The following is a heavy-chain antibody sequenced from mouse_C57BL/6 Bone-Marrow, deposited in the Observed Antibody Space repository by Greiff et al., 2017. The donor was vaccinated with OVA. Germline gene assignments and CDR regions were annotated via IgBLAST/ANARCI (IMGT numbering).Heavy chain of an antibody. CDR1: GYTFTSYG. CDR3: HYYGGSRYWYFEV. J-gene: IGHJ1*03. CDR2: IYPRSGNT. Sequence: VKLMESGAELARPGASVKLSCKASGYTFTSYGISWVKQRTGQGLEWIGEIYPRSGNTYYNEKFKGKATLTADKSSSTAYMELRSLTSEDSAVYLCHYYGGSRYWYFEVWGTGTTVTVSS. V-gene: IGHV1-81*01. D-gene: IGHD1-1*01.